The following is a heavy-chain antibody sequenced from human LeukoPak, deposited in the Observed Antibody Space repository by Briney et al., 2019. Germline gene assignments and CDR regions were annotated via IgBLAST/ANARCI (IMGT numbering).Heavy chain of an antibody. J-gene: IGHJ4*02. CDR3: ARHEDYYDSSLDY. CDR2: IYYSGST. CDR1: GGSISSSSYY. Sequence: SETLSLTCTVSGGSISSSSYYWGWIRQPPGKGLEWIGSIYYSGSTYYNPSLKSRVTISVDTSKNQFSLKLSSVTAADTAVYYCARHEDYYDSSLDYWGQGTLVTVSS. D-gene: IGHD3-22*01. V-gene: IGHV4-39*01.